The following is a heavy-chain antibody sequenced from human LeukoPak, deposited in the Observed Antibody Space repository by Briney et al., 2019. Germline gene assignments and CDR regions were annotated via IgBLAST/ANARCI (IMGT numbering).Heavy chain of an antibody. CDR1: GYTFTDYY. CDR3: ARGTYYDSSGYSGVRLFDY. CDR2: INPNSGGT. J-gene: IGHJ4*02. V-gene: IGHV1-2*02. D-gene: IGHD3-22*01. Sequence: ASVKVSCKASGYTFTDYYFYWVRQAPGQGLECVGWINPNSGGTNYAQRFQGRVTMTRDTSSSTVYMEMSRLISDDTAVYYCARGTYYDSSGYSGVRLFDYWGQGTLVTVSS.